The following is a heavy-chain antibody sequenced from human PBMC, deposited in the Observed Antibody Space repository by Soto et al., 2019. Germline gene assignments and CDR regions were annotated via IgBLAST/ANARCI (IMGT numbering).Heavy chain of an antibody. Sequence: EVQLVESGGVSVQPGGSLRLSCTASGFTLSNYWMHWVRQAPGKGLVWVSRINTDGSTTTYADSVKGRYTISRDNAKNTLYLQMISLRDEDTDVYYCVRIRRGDGYTFGYCGQVTLVTVSS. V-gene: IGHV3-74*01. J-gene: IGHJ4*02. CDR1: GFTLSNYW. CDR3: VRIRRGDGYTFGY. D-gene: IGHD5-12*01. CDR2: INTDGSTT.